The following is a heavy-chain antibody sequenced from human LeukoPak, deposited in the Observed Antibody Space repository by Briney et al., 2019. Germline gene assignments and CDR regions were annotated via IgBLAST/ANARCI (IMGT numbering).Heavy chain of an antibody. D-gene: IGHD3-3*01. CDR1: GFTFSSYW. J-gene: IGHJ6*03. CDR2: IKQDGSEK. V-gene: IGHV3-7*03. CDR3: ARLDDFWSGYWGNYYYYMDV. Sequence: GGSLRLSCAASGFTFSSYWMSWVRQAPGKGLEWVANIKQDGSEKYYVDSVKGRFTISRDNAKNSLYLQMNSMRAEDTAVYYCARLDDFWSGYWGNYYYYMDVWGKGTTVTVSS.